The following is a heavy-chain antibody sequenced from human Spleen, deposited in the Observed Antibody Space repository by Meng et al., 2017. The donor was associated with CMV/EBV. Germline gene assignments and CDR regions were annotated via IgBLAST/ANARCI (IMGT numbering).Heavy chain of an antibody. Sequence: SETLSLTCAVYGGSFSDYYWTWIRQPPGKGLEWIGEINHSGSTNYNPSLKSRVTISVDTSKKHFSLKLSSVTAADTAVYYCARSVAYYYYGMDVWGQGTTVTVSS. J-gene: IGHJ6*02. D-gene: IGHD4-23*01. CDR2: INHSGST. V-gene: IGHV4-34*01. CDR1: GGSFSDYY. CDR3: ARSVAYYYYGMDV.